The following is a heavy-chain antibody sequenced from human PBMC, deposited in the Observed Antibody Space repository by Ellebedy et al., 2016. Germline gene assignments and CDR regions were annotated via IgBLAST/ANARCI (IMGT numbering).Heavy chain of an antibody. CDR2: ISGSGGST. V-gene: IGHV3-23*01. CDR1: GFTFSSYA. D-gene: IGHD6-19*01. J-gene: IGHJ4*02. CDR3: ARDLGAVAGIFDY. Sequence: GGSLRLSCAASGFTFSSYAMSWVRQAPGKGLEWVSAISGSGGSTYYADSVKGRFTISRDNSKNSLYLQMNSLRAEDTAVYYCARDLGAVAGIFDYWGQGTLVTVSS.